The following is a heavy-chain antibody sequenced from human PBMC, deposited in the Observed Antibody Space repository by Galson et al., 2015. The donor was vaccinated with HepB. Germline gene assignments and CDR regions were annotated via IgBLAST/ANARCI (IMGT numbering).Heavy chain of an antibody. J-gene: IGHJ5*02. V-gene: IGHV3-74*01. CDR3: ARNYGSGRLDP. Sequence: SLRLSCAASGFTFSSYWMHWVRQAPGKGLVWVSRINSDGSSTSYADSVKGRLTISRDNAKNTLYLQMNSLRAEDTAVYYCARNYGSGRLDPWGQGTLVTVSS. D-gene: IGHD3-10*01. CDR1: GFTFSSYW. CDR2: INSDGSST.